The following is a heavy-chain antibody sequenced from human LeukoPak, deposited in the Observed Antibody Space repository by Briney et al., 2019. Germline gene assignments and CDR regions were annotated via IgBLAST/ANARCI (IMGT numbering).Heavy chain of an antibody. Sequence: ASVKVSCKASGYTFTSYDINWVRQAAGQGLEWMGWMNPNSGNTGYAQKFQGRVTMTRDTSISTAYMELNSLRSEDTAVYYCATVHYYDSKGNWFDPWGQGTLVTVSS. CDR3: ATVHYYDSKGNWFDP. J-gene: IGHJ5*02. CDR1: GYTFTSYD. CDR2: MNPNSGNT. D-gene: IGHD3-22*01. V-gene: IGHV1-8*01.